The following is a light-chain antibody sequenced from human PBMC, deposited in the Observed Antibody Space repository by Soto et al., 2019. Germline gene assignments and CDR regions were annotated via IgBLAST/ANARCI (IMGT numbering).Light chain of an antibody. Sequence: DIQMTQSPSSLSASVGDRVTITCRASRTINNFLSWYQQKPGKPPKLLIYGASRLQSGVPSRFSGSGSGTDFILTISDLRTEDVAFYFCQESSSTPYIFGQGTKLEVK. CDR3: QESSSTPYI. V-gene: IGKV1-39*01. CDR1: RTINNF. CDR2: GAS. J-gene: IGKJ2*01.